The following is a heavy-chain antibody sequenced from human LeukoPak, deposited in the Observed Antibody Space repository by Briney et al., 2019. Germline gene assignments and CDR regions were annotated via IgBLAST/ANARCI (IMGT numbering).Heavy chain of an antibody. D-gene: IGHD3-3*01. J-gene: IGHJ4*02. CDR1: GYSFTSYW. CDR2: IYPGDSDT. CDR3: ARHGLSGYDFWSGYYLDY. V-gene: IGHV5-51*01. Sequence: GESLKISCKGSGYSFTSYWIGRVRQMPGKGLEWMGIIYPGDSDTRYSPSFQGQVTISADKSISTAYLQWSSLKASDTAMYYCARHGLSGYDFWSGYYLDYWGQGTLVTVSS.